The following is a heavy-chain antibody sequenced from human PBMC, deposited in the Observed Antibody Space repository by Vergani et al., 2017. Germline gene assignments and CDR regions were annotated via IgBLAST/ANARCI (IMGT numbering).Heavy chain of an antibody. D-gene: IGHD3-9*01. V-gene: IGHV2-26*01. Sequence: QVTLKESGPVLVKPTETLTLTCTVSGFSLSNARMGVSWIRQPPGKAREWLAHIFSNDEQSYSTSLKSRLTISKDTSKSQVVLTMTNMNPVDTSTYYCARIGYYDILAPDPWGQGTLVTVSS. J-gene: IGHJ5*02. CDR1: GFSLSNARMG. CDR3: ARIGYYDILAPDP. CDR2: IFSNDEQ.